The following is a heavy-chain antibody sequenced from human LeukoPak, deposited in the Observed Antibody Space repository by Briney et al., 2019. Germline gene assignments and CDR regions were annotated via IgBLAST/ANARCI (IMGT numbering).Heavy chain of an antibody. CDR1: GLTFSRYT. Sequence: GGSLRLSCAGSGLTFSRYTMHWVRQAPGKGLEWVAIISYDGSNKHYADSVKGRFTISRDNAKNTLYLQMNSLRAEDTAVYYCARVPYSGSWFDYWGQGTLVTVSS. CDR2: ISYDGSNK. CDR3: ARVPYSGSWFDY. V-gene: IGHV3-30-3*01. J-gene: IGHJ4*02. D-gene: IGHD6-13*01.